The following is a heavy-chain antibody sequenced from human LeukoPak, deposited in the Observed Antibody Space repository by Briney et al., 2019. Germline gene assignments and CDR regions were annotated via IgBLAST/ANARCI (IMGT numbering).Heavy chain of an antibody. CDR2: ISYDGSNK. D-gene: IGHD3-16*02. CDR1: GFTFSSYG. CDR3: AKDLYVWGSYRYPDY. V-gene: IGHV3-30*18. Sequence: GRSLRLSCAASGFTFSSYGMHWVRQAPGKGLEWVAVISYDGSNKYYADSVKGRFTIPRDNSKNTLYLQMNSLRAEDTAVYYCAKDLYVWGSYRYPDYWGQGTLVTVSS. J-gene: IGHJ4*02.